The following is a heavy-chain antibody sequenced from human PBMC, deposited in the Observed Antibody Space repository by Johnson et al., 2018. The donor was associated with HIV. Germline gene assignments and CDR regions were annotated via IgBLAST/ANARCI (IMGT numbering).Heavy chain of an antibody. V-gene: IGHV3-74*01. CDR1: GFTFSSYW. CDR2: INSDGSST. CDR3: AKDRQATSTLGAFDI. Sequence: VQLVESGGGLVPPGGSLRLSCAASGFTFSSYWMHWVRQAPGKGLVWVSRINSDGSSTSYADSVKGRFTISRDNAKNSLYLQMNSLRTEDTALYYCAKDRQATSTLGAFDIWGQGNMVIVSS. J-gene: IGHJ3*02. D-gene: IGHD5-24*01.